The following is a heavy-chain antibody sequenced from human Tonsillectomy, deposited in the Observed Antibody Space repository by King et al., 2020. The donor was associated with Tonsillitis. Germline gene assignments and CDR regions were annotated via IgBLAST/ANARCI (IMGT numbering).Heavy chain of an antibody. J-gene: IGHJ4*02. CDR1: GFTFSSYS. D-gene: IGHD6-13*01. V-gene: IGHV3-21*01. Sequence: VQLVESGGGLVKPGGSLRLSCAVSGFTFSSYSMNWVRQAPGKGLEWVSSISSSSTYIYYADSVKGRFTISRDDANNSLYLQMNGLRAEDTAVYCCARDSWPGSSSSKCFEYWGQGTLVTVSS. CDR2: ISSSSTYI. CDR3: ARDSWPGSSSSKCFEY.